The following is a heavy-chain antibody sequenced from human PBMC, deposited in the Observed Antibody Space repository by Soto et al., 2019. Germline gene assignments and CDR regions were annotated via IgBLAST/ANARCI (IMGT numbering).Heavy chain of an antibody. CDR1: GFTFDDHA. V-gene: IGHV3-9*01. J-gene: IGHJ6*02. CDR2: ISWKSDRE. Sequence: EVLLLESGGGFVQPGGSLRLSCEASGFTFDDHAMHWVRQRPGGGLEWVAGISWKSDREGYADSVKGRFSISRDNSPHSVHLPMICLRPEDKALYYCAREPGLYPAGMDVWGQETRVTFSS. CDR3: AREPGLYPAGMDV. D-gene: IGHD2-8*01.